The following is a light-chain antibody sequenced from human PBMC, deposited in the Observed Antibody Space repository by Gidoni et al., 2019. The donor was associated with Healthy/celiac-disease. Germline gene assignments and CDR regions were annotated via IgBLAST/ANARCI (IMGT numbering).Light chain of an antibody. V-gene: IGKV1-39*01. CDR1: QSSSSY. CDR2: AAS. J-gene: IGKJ3*01. CDR3: QQSYSTPFT. Sequence: DNQMTQSPSSLSATVGDRVTITCRASQSSSSYLNWYQQKPGKAPKLLIYAASSLQSGVPSRFSGSGSGTDFTLTISSLQPEDFATYYCQQSYSTPFTFGPGTKVDIK.